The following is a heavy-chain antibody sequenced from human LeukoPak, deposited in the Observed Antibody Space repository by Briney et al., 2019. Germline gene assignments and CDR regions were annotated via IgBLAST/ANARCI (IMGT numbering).Heavy chain of an antibody. D-gene: IGHD3-22*01. CDR2: IYYSGST. CDR3: ARAGDYYDSSGYYYYYYYMDV. V-gene: IGHV4-59*01. Sequence: SETLSLTCTVSGGSISSYYWSWIRQPPGKGLEWIGYIYYSGSTNYNPSLKSRVTISVDTSKNQFSLKLSSVTAADPAVYYCARAGDYYDSSGYYYYYYYMDVWGKETTATVSS. CDR1: GGSISSYY. J-gene: IGHJ6*03.